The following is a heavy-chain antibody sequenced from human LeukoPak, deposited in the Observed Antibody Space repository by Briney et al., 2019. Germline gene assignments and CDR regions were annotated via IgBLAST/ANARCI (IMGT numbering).Heavy chain of an antibody. D-gene: IGHD2-15*01. Sequence: ASVKVSCKVSGHTLTELFMHWVRQTPGKGLEWMGGFDPKSGKTIYAQKFQGRVTMTEDSSSDTAYMELSSLRSGDTAVYYCAKDRRTTHVDYYYYYYMDVWGKGTTVAVSS. V-gene: IGHV1-24*01. CDR1: GHTLTELF. CDR3: AKDRRTTHVDYYYYYYMDV. J-gene: IGHJ6*03. CDR2: FDPKSGKT.